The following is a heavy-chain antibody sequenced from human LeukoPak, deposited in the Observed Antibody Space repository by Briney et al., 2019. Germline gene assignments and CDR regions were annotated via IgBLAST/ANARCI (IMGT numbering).Heavy chain of an antibody. CDR1: GGSISSGGYY. V-gene: IGHV4-30-2*01. J-gene: IGHJ4*02. CDR3: ARTLDYYGSGIYSFDY. D-gene: IGHD3-10*01. Sequence: SQALSLTCTVSGGSISSGGYYWSWIRQPPGKGLEWIGYIYHSGSTYYNPSLKSRVTISVDRSKNQFSLKLSSVSAADTAVFYCARTLDYYGSGIYSFDYWGQGTLVTVSS. CDR2: IYHSGST.